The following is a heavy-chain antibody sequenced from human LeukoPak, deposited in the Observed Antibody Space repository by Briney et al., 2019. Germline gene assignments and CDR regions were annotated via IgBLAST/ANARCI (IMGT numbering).Heavy chain of an antibody. CDR1: GYTFTSYY. D-gene: IGHD6-19*01. CDR3: ARDGYVSSGWYSMGFDP. V-gene: IGHV1-46*01. J-gene: IGHJ5*02. Sequence: GASVKVSCKASGYTFTSYYMHWVRQAPGQGLEWMGIINPSGGSTSYAQKFQGRVTMTRDTSTSTVYMELSSLRPEDTAVYYCARDGYVSSGWYSMGFDPWGQGTLVTVSS. CDR2: INPSGGST.